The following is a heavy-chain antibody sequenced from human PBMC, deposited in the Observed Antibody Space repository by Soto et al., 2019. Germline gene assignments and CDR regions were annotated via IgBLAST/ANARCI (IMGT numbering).Heavy chain of an antibody. CDR3: ARDGYCSGGSCYGYYYYGMDV. V-gene: IGHV4-61*01. CDR2: IYYSGGT. Sequence: SETMSLTCAVSGGSVSSGSYYWRWNRKPPGKGLEWIGYIYYSGGTNYNPSLKSRVTISVDTSKNQFSLKLSSVTAADTAVYYCARDGYCSGGSCYGYYYYGMDVWGQGTTVTVSS. J-gene: IGHJ6*02. D-gene: IGHD2-15*01. CDR1: GGSVSSGSYY.